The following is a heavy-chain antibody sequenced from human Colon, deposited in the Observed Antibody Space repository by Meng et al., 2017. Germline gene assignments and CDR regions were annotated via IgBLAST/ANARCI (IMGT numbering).Heavy chain of an antibody. Sequence: GGSLRLSCAASGFTFSSSAMSWVRQAPGKGLDWVSAISASGGTTYYADSVKGRFTISRDNSKNTLFLEMNSLRAEDTAVYCCAKIPWLAATGSSEYWGQGTLVTVSS. CDR1: GFTFSSSA. CDR2: ISASGGTT. D-gene: IGHD6-13*01. J-gene: IGHJ4*02. V-gene: IGHV3-23*01. CDR3: AKIPWLAATGSSEY.